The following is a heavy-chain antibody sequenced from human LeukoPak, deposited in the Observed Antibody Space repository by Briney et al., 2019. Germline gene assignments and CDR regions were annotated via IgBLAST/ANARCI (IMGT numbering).Heavy chain of an antibody. V-gene: IGHV4-59*01. CDR3: ARDEGYCSSTSCYANPNYNWFDP. CDR2: IYYSGST. D-gene: IGHD2-2*01. J-gene: IGHJ5*02. Sequence: SEKLSLTCTVSGGSISSYYWSSIRQPPGKGLEWIGYIYYSGSTNYNPSLKSRVTISVDTPKNQFSLKLSSVTAADTAVYYCARDEGYCSSTSCYANPNYNWFDPWGQGTLVTVSS. CDR1: GGSISSYY.